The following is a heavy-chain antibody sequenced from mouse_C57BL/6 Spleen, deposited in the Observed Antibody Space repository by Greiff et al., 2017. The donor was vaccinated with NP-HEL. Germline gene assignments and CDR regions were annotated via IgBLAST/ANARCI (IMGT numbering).Heavy chain of an antibody. CDR3: ASSRTGTDFDY. V-gene: IGHV5-17*01. D-gene: IGHD4-1*01. CDR2: ISSGSSTI. J-gene: IGHJ2*01. Sequence: EVMLVESGGGLVKPGGSLKLSCAASGFTFSDYGMHWVRQAPEKGLEWVAYISSGSSTIYYADTVKGRFTISRDNAKNTLFLQMTSLRSEDTAMYYCASSRTGTDFDYWGQGTTLTVSS. CDR1: GFTFSDYG.